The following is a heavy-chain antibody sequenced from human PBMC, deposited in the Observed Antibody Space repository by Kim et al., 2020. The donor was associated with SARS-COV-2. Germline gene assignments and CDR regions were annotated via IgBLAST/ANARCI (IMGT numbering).Heavy chain of an antibody. D-gene: IGHD3-10*01. Sequence: ASVKVSCKVSGYTLTELSMHWVRQAPGKGLEWMGGFDPEDGETIYAQKFQGRVTMTEDTSTDTAYMELSSLRSEDTAVYYCATVDRVYGSGSYYTPTWGQGTLVTLSS. CDR2: FDPEDGET. CDR3: ATVDRVYGSGSYYTPT. V-gene: IGHV1-24*01. CDR1: GYTLTELS. J-gene: IGHJ1*01.